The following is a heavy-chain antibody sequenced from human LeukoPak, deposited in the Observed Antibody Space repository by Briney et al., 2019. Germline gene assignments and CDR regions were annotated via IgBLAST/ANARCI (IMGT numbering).Heavy chain of an antibody. CDR3: ARQYDY. Sequence: PSETLSLTCTVSGGSISSGIYFWGWVRQPPGKGLEWIGSRYYSGSTDYNPSLKSRVTISADTSKNQFSLKLTSVTAADTAVYYCARQYDYWGRGTLVTVSS. CDR2: RYYSGST. CDR1: GGSISSGIYF. V-gene: IGHV4-39*01. J-gene: IGHJ4*02.